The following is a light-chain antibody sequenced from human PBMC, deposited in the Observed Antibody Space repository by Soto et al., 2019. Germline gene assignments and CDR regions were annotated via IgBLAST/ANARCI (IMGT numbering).Light chain of an antibody. Sequence: EIVLTQSPGTLSLSPGETATLSCRASQTVTSYFAWYQQKPGQAPRLLIYGASSRATGIPDRFSGSGSGTDFTLTSSGLEPEDFAVYYCQQYGYSPRTFGQGTKVELK. CDR1: QTVTSY. CDR3: QQYGYSPRT. V-gene: IGKV3-20*01. CDR2: GAS. J-gene: IGKJ1*01.